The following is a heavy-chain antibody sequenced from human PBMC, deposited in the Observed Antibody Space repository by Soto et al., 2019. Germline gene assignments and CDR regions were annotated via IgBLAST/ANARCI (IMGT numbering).Heavy chain of an antibody. CDR3: AGDDGYSYYYYYGMDV. Sequence: PGGSLRLSCAASGFTFSSYAMSWVRQAPGKGLEWVSAISGSGGSTYYADSVKGRFTISRDNSKNTLYLQMDSLRAEDTAVYYCAGDDGYSYYYYYGMDVWGQGTKVTVSS. J-gene: IGHJ6*02. D-gene: IGHD5-18*01. V-gene: IGHV3-23*01. CDR1: GFTFSSYA. CDR2: ISGSGGST.